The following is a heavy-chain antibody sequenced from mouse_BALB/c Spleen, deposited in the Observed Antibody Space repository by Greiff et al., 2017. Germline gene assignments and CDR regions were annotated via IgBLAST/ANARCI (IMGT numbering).Heavy chain of an antibody. J-gene: IGHJ2*01. Sequence: VQLKESGAELVKPGASVKLSCTASGFNINDTYMHWVKQRPEQGLEWIGRIDPANGNTKYDPKFQGKATITADTSSNTAYLQLSSLTSEDTAVYYCARRGFGYWGQGTTLTVAS. V-gene: IGHV14-3*02. CDR1: GFNINDTY. CDR3: ARRGFGY. CDR2: IDPANGNT.